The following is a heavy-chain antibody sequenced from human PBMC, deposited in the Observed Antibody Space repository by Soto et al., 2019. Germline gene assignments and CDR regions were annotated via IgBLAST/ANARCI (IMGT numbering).Heavy chain of an antibody. V-gene: IGHV3-23*01. CDR3: AIDYYDSSGYYVSYYYGMDV. Sequence: EVQLLESGGGLVQPGGSLRLSCAASGFTFSSYAMSWVRQAPGKGLEWVSAISGSGGSTYYADSVKGRFTISRDNSKNTLYLQMNSLRAEDTAVYYCAIDYYDSSGYYVSYYYGMDVWGQGTTVTVSS. J-gene: IGHJ6*02. D-gene: IGHD3-22*01. CDR1: GFTFSSYA. CDR2: ISGSGGST.